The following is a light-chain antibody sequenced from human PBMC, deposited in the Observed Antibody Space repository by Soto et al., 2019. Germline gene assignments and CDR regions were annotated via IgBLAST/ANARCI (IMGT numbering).Light chain of an antibody. J-gene: IGKJ4*01. V-gene: IGKV3-20*01. CDR3: QQYGSSPPP. CDR2: GAS. CDR1: QSVSSN. Sequence: EIVMTQSPATQTVSPGERATLSCRASQSVSSNLAWYQQKPGQAPRLLIYGASSRATGIPDRFSGSGSGTDFTLTISRLEPEDFAVYYCQQYGSSPPPFGGGTKVDIK.